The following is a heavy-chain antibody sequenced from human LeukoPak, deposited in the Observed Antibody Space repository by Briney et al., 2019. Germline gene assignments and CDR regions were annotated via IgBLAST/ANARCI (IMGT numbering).Heavy chain of an antibody. V-gene: IGHV1-69*13. CDR3: ARENLYYGDYHLGFDY. D-gene: IGHD4-17*01. CDR2: IIPILGTA. J-gene: IGHJ4*02. CDR1: GGAFSSYA. Sequence: SVKVSCKASGGAFSSYAISWVRQAPGQGLEWMGGIIPILGTANYAQKFQGRVTITADESTSTAYMELSSLGSEDTAVYYCARENLYYGDYHLGFDYWGQGTLVTVSS.